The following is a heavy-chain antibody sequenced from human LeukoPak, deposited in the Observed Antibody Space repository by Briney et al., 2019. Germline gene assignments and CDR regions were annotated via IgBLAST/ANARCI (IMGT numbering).Heavy chain of an antibody. CDR3: ARVPPSYGDYGMDV. D-gene: IGHD4-17*01. CDR2: INHSGST. Sequence: SETLSLTCAVYGGSFSGYYWSWIRRPPGKGLEWIGEINHSGSTNYNPSLKSRVTISVDTSKNQFSLKLSSVTAADTAVYYCARVPPSYGDYGMDVWGQGTTVTVSS. V-gene: IGHV4-34*01. CDR1: GGSFSGYY. J-gene: IGHJ6*02.